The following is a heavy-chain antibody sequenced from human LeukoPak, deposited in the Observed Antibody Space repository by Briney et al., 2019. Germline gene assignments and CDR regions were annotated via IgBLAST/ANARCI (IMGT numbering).Heavy chain of an antibody. V-gene: IGHV3-74*01. D-gene: IGHD3-3*01. J-gene: IGHJ4*02. CDR3: AKDLRTADFWSGYPDY. CDR2: IESDGITT. Sequence: GGSLRLSCTASGFTFSSYWMHWVRQAPGKGLVWVSRIESDGITTRYADSVKGRFTISRDNSKNTLYLQMNSLRAEDTAVYYCAKDLRTADFWSGYPDYWGRGTLVTVSS. CDR1: GFTFSSYW.